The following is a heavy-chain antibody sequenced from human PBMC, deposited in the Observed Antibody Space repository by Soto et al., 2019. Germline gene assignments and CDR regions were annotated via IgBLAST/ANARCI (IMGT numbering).Heavy chain of an antibody. D-gene: IGHD2-2*01. J-gene: IGHJ5*02. CDR1: GYTFTSYG. CDR2: IIPILGIA. V-gene: IGHV1-69*04. CDR3: ARERLIVVVPAAAYLNWFDP. Sequence: SVKVSCKASGYTFTSYGISWVRQAPGQGLEWMGRIIPILGIANYAQKFQGRVTITADKSTSTAYMELSSLRSEDTAVYYCARERLIVVVPAAAYLNWFDPWGQGTLVTVSS.